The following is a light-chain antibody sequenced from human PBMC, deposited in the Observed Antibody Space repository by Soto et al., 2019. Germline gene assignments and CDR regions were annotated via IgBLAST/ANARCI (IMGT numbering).Light chain of an antibody. V-gene: IGKV1-39*01. CDR3: PQSYSTPPT. J-gene: IGKJ1*01. CDR1: QSISSY. CDR2: AAS. Sequence: DIQMTQSPSSLSASVGDRVTSTCRASQSISSYLNWYQQKPGKAPKLLIYAASSLQSGVPSRFSGSGSGTDFTLTNSSLQPEDFATYYRPQSYSTPPTFGQGTKVEIK.